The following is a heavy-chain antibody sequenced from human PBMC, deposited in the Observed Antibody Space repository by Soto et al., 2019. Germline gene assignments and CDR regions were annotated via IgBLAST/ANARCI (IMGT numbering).Heavy chain of an antibody. Sequence: LRLSCAASGFTFSNYEMNWVRQAPGKGLEWVSYISSSGSTIYYADSVKGRFTISRDNAKNSLYLQMNSLRAEDTAVYYCARDLRFLEWFLFDPWGQGTLVTVSS. D-gene: IGHD3-3*01. CDR1: GFTFSNYE. CDR2: ISSSGSTI. V-gene: IGHV3-48*03. CDR3: ARDLRFLEWFLFDP. J-gene: IGHJ5*02.